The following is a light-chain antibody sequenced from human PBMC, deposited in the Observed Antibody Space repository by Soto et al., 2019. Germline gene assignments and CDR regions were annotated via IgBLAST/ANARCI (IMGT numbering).Light chain of an antibody. Sequence: TVLTQSPATLSLSPGERATLSCKASQSIGNSLGWFQQKPGQAPRLLIDDAFNRATGIPARFTGSGSGSAFTFPTSSLELEDFGFFYGRNVNTWPLTFAGGPRWRSN. CDR1: QSIGNS. CDR2: DAF. V-gene: IGKV3-11*01. J-gene: IGKJ4*01. CDR3: RNVNTWPLT.